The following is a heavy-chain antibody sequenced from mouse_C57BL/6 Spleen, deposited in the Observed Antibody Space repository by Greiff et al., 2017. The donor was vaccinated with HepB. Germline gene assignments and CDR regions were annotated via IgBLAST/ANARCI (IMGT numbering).Heavy chain of an antibody. V-gene: IGHV1-53*01. CDR3: ARTGRDYGFWYFDV. CDR1: GYTFTSYW. D-gene: IGHD2-2*01. Sequence: QVQLQQPGTELVKPGASVKLSCKASGYTFTSYWMHWVKQRPGQGLEWIGNINPSNGGTNYNEKFKSKATLTVDKSSSTAYMQLSSLTSEDSAVYYCARTGRDYGFWYFDVWGTGTTVTVSS. CDR2: INPSNGGT. J-gene: IGHJ1*03.